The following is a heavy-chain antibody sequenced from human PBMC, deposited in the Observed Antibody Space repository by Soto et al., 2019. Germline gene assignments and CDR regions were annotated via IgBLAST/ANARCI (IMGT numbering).Heavy chain of an antibody. V-gene: IGHV4-34*01. CDR2: INHSGST. CDR3: ARSGYCSSTSCYWNNWFDP. CDR1: GGSFSGYY. J-gene: IGHJ5*02. Sequence: SETLSLTCAVYGGSFSGYYWSWIRQPPGKGLEWIGEINHSGSTNYNPSLKSRVTISVDTSKNQFSLKLSSVTAADTAVYYCARSGYCSSTSCYWNNWFDPWGQGTLVTVSS. D-gene: IGHD2-2*03.